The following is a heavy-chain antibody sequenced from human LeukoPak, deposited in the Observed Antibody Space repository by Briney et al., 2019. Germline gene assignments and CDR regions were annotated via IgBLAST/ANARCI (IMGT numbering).Heavy chain of an antibody. CDR2: INPNSGGT. J-gene: IGHJ4*02. CDR3: ASGDCSGGSCYVTDWDY. D-gene: IGHD2-15*01. CDR1: GYTFTGYY. V-gene: IGHV1-2*02. Sequence: GASVKVSCKASGYTFTGYYMHWVRQAPGQGLEWMGWINPNSGGTNYAQKFQGRVTMTRDTSISTAYMELSRLRSDDTAVYYCASGDCSGGSCYVTDWDYWGQGTLVTVSS.